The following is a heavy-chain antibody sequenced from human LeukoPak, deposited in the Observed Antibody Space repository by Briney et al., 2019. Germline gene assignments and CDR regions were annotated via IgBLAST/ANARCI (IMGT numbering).Heavy chain of an antibody. CDR2: IKQRGSEK. CDR1: GFIFSSYW. D-gene: IGHD4-17*01. J-gene: IGHJ6*03. Sequence: GGSLRLSCAASGFIFSSYWMTWVRQAPGKGLEGVANIKQRGSEKYYVDSVKGRLTISRDNAKNSLYMQMNSLRAEDTAVYYCARVRGDYYMDVWGKGTTVTVSS. V-gene: IGHV3-7*01. CDR3: ARVRGDYYMDV.